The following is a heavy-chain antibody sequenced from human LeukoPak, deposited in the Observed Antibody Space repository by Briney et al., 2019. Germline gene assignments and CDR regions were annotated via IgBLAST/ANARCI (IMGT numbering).Heavy chain of an antibody. D-gene: IGHD3-10*01. CDR3: AKDGYGSGSYHGWFDP. CDR1: GFTFDDYA. J-gene: IGHJ5*02. Sequence: PGGSLRLSCATSGFTFDDYAMHWVRQAPGKGLEWVSGISWNSGSIGYADSVKGRFTISRDNAKNSLYLQMNSLRAEDTALYYCAKDGYGSGSYHGWFDPWGQGTLVTVSS. V-gene: IGHV3-9*01. CDR2: ISWNSGSI.